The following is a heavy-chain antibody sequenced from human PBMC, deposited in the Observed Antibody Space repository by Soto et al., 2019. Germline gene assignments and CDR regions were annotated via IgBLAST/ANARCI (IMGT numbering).Heavy chain of an antibody. Sequence: QVELVQSGAEVKKPGASVKVSCKASGFTLTDYYIHWVRQAPGQGLEWMGWINPKSGGTNYAQKFQDRVTMTRDTSISTAYMDLSNLRSDDTAVYYCARSSRQLVASSWLDPWGQGTLVSVSS. V-gene: IGHV1-2*02. CDR2: INPKSGGT. CDR3: ARSSRQLVASSWLDP. D-gene: IGHD6-6*01. CDR1: GFTLTDYY. J-gene: IGHJ5*02.